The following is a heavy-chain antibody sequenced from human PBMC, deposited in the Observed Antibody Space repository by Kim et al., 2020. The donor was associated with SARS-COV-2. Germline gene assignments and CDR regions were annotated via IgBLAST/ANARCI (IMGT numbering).Heavy chain of an antibody. CDR3: ARGNDYAGSLSGFDP. V-gene: IGHV3-48*01. D-gene: IGHD3-16*01. J-gene: IGHJ5*02. Sequence: DCVKGRFTLSRDNAKKSLYLQMNSLGAEDTAVYSCARGNDYAGSLSGFDPWGQGTLVTVSS.